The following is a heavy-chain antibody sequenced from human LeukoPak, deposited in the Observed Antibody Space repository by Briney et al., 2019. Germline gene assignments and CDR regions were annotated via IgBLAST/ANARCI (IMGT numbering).Heavy chain of an antibody. V-gene: IGHV3-23*01. D-gene: IGHD5-18*01. CDR1: GFTFSSYA. J-gene: IGHJ4*02. Sequence: SGGSLRLSCAASGFTFSSYAMSWVRQAPGKGLEWVSAISGSGGSTYYADSVKGRFTISRDNSKNTLYLQMNSLRAEDTAVYYCAKSRGYNYGNSLDHWGQGTLVTVSS. CDR3: AKSRGYNYGNSLDH. CDR2: ISGSGGST.